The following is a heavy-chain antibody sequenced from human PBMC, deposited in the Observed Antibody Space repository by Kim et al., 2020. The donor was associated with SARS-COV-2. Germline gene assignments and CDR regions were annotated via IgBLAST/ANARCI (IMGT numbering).Heavy chain of an antibody. Sequence: SVKVSCKASGGTFSSYAISWVRQAPGQGLEWMGGIIPIFGTANYAQKFQGRVTITADESTSTAYMELSSLRSEDTAVYYCARDTILKYSYAQGYFDYWGQGTLVTVSS. CDR3: ARDTILKYSYAQGYFDY. CDR1: GGTFSSYA. D-gene: IGHD5-18*01. CDR2: IIPIFGTA. V-gene: IGHV1-69*13. J-gene: IGHJ4*02.